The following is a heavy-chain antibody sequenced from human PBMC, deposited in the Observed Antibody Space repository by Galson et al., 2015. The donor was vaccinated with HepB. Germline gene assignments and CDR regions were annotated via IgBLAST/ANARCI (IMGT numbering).Heavy chain of an antibody. Sequence: LRLSCAASGFTISNNYMSWVRQAPGKGLEWVSVTYSGVSTYYADSVKGRFTISRDNSKNTLYLQMNTLRAEDTAVYYCAREDTAMALGYWGQGTLVTVSS. J-gene: IGHJ4*02. CDR3: AREDTAMALGY. CDR2: TYSGVST. V-gene: IGHV3-66*01. CDR1: GFTISNNY. D-gene: IGHD5-18*01.